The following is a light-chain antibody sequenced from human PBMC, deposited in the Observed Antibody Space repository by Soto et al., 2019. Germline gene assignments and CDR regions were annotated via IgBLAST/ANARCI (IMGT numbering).Light chain of an antibody. CDR1: QGVSAY. J-gene: IGKJ2*01. Sequence: DIQMTQSPSSLSASVGDRVSITCRASQGVSAYLLWYQQRQGTPPKLLIYAASNLVSGVPLRFSGSGSGTTFTLTISSLQPEDFATYYCQQSYKTPHTFGQGTKLETK. CDR2: AAS. CDR3: QQSYKTPHT. V-gene: IGKV1-39*01.